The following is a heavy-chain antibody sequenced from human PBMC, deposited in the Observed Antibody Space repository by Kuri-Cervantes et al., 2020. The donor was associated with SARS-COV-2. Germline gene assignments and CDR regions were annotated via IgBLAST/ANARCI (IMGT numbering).Heavy chain of an antibody. J-gene: IGHJ3*02. CDR2: IYTSGST. Sequence: SETLSLTCTVSGDSISSYFWSWVRQPAGKGLEWIGHIYTSGSTNYNPSLKSRVTMSVDTSKNQFSLKLSFVTAADTAVYYCARTRMVNTAMAYSGAFDIWGQGTMVTVSS. V-gene: IGHV4-4*07. CDR3: ARTRMVNTAMAYSGAFDI. CDR1: GDSISSYF. D-gene: IGHD5-18*01.